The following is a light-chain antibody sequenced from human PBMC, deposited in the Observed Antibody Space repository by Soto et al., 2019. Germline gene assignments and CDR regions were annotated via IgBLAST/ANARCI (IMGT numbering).Light chain of an antibody. CDR2: SHS. J-gene: IGLJ1*01. V-gene: IGLV1-44*01. CDR1: SSNIGANT. CDR3: KSYAGSNTYV. Sequence: QSALTQPPSASGTPGQRLAFSCSGSSSNIGANTVNWYQQLPGAAPKLLIYSHSQRPSGVPDRFSGSKSGTSASLAISGLQAADEADYFSKSYAGSNTYVLGSGTKVTVL.